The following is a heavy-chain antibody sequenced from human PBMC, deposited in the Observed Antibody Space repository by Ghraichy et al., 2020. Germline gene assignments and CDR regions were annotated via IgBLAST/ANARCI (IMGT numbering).Heavy chain of an antibody. CDR1: GFTFSSYA. CDR3: ARDANYDFWSGYLYDYYGMDV. D-gene: IGHD3-3*01. V-gene: IGHV3-30*04. J-gene: IGHJ6*02. CDR2: ISYDGSNK. Sequence: GGSLRLSCAASGFTFSSYAMHWFRQAPGKGLEWVAVISYDGSNKYYADSVKGRFTISRDNSKNTLYLQMNSLRAEETAVYYCARDANYDFWSGYLYDYYGMDVWGQGTTVTVS.